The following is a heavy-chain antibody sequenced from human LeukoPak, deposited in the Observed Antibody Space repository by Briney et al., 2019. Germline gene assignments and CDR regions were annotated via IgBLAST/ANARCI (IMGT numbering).Heavy chain of an antibody. CDR2: ISSSGSTI. CDR1: GFTFSDYY. D-gene: IGHD6-13*01. V-gene: IGHV3-11*01. Sequence: PGGSLRLSCAASGFTFSDYYMSWIRQAPGKGLEWVSYISSSGSTIYYADSVKGRFTISRDNAKNSLYLQMNSLGAEDTAVYYCAASSYSSSWPYQFDYWGQGTLVTVSS. J-gene: IGHJ4*02. CDR3: AASSYSSSWPYQFDY.